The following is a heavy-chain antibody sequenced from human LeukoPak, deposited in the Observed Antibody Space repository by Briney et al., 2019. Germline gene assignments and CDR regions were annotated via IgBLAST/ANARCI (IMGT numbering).Heavy chain of an antibody. CDR2: INHSGSA. V-gene: IGHV4-39*07. J-gene: IGHJ4*02. Sequence: SETLSLTCTVSGGSISSSSYYWSWIRQPPGKGLEWIGEINHSGSANYNPSLKSRVTISVDTSKNQFSLKLSSVTAADTAVYYCARGAYYDILTGIDYWGQGTLVTVSS. CDR1: GGSISSSSYY. D-gene: IGHD3-9*01. CDR3: ARGAYYDILTGIDY.